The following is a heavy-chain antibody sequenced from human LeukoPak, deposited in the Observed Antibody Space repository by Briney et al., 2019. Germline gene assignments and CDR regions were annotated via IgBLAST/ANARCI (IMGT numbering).Heavy chain of an antibody. V-gene: IGHV6-1*01. D-gene: IGHD3-10*01. CDR3: AREEAGTYGFQY. J-gene: IGHJ4*02. CDR2: AYYRSQWYN. CDR1: GDSVSGNSGA. Sequence: SQTLSLTCAIFGDSVSGNSGAWNWIRQSPSRGVEWLGRAYYRSQWYNDYGFSVKGRIAINADTSKNHVSLQLNSVTPEDTGVYYCAREEAGTYGFQYWGQGTQVTVSS.